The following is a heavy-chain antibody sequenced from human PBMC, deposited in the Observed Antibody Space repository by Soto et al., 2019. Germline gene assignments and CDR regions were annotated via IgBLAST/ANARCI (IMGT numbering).Heavy chain of an antibody. V-gene: IGHV4-39*01. CDR2: IYYTGNT. Sequence: SETLSLTCTVSGASISSTNYYXGWIRQPPGKGLEWIGTIYYTGNTYYNSSLESRVTISIDTSKNQFSLRLNSMTAADTAVYYCARSYSTGSIPNWFDPWGQGTLVTVSS. D-gene: IGHD6-25*01. CDR1: GASISSTNYY. CDR3: ARSYSTGSIPNWFDP. J-gene: IGHJ5*02.